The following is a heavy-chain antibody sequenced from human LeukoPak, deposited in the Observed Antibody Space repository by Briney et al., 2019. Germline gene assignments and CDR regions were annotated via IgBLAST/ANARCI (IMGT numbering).Heavy chain of an antibody. V-gene: IGHV6-1*01. Sequence: SQTLSLTCGISGDSVSGNDATWNWIRQSPSRGLEWLGRTYFRSKWYSEYAASVKNRISVNSDTSKNQFSLQLNSVTPEDTAIYYCVRKMGAFDYWGQGTLVTVSS. J-gene: IGHJ4*02. D-gene: IGHD1-26*01. CDR1: GDSVSGNDAT. CDR2: TYFRSKWYS. CDR3: VRKMGAFDY.